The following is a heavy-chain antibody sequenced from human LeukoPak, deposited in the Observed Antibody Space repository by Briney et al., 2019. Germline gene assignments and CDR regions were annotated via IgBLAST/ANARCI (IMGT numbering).Heavy chain of an antibody. CDR1: GGSFSGYY. CDR3: ARVTYYDYVWGSYRYDAFDI. J-gene: IGHJ3*02. D-gene: IGHD3-16*02. Sequence: SETLSLTCAVYGGSFSGYYWSWIRQHPGKGLEWIGYIYYSGSTYYNPSLKSRVTISVDTSKNQFSLKLSSVTAADTAVYYCARVTYYDYVWGSYRYDAFDIWGQGTMVTVSS. V-gene: IGHV4-31*11. CDR2: IYYSGST.